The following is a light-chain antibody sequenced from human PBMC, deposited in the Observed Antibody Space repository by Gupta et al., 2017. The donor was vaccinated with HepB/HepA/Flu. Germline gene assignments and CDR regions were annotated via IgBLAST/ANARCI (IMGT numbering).Light chain of an antibody. CDR3: QQYNNWPPIT. CDR1: QSVSSN. CDR2: AAS. J-gene: IGKJ5*01. V-gene: IGKV3-15*01. Sequence: EIVMTQSPATLSVSPGERATLSCRASQSVSSNLAWYQQKPGQAPRLLIYAASTRDAGISDRFSGSGYGTEFTLTISSRQSEDFAVYYCQQYNNWPPITFGQGTRLEIK.